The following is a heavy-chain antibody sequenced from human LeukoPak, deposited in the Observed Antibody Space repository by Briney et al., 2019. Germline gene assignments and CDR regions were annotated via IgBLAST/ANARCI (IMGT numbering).Heavy chain of an antibody. J-gene: IGHJ4*02. CDR3: AKGPYYYSSGSYPNYLDS. D-gene: IGHD3-10*01. CDR2: ISGSGGST. CDR1: GFTFSSYA. V-gene: IGHV3-23*01. Sequence: GGSLRLSCAASGFTFSSYAMSWVRQAPGKGLEWVSTISGSGGSTYYADSVKGRFTISRDNSKNTVYLQMNSLRAEDTAVFYCAKGPYYYSSGSYPNYLDSWGQGTLVTVSS.